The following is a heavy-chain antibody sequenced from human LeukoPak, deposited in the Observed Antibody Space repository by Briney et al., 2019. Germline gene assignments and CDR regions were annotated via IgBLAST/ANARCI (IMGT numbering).Heavy chain of an antibody. CDR1: GFTFNNYA. CDR2: ISGSGSST. J-gene: IGHJ4*02. CDR3: AKHLGALDYYDSSGRETGFDY. D-gene: IGHD3-22*01. Sequence: GGSLRLSCAASGFTFNNYAMSWVRQAPGKGLEWVSGISGSGSSTFYAASVRGRFTISRDNSKNTQYLQMNSLRAEDTALYYCAKHLGALDYYDSSGRETGFDYWGQGTLVTVSS. V-gene: IGHV3-23*01.